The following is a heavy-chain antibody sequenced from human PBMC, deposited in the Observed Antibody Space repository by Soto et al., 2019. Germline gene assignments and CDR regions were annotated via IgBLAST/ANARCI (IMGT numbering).Heavy chain of an antibody. Sequence: GGSLRLSCAASGFTFSSYAMHWVRQAPGKGLEWVAVISYDGSNKYYADSVKGRFTISRGNSKNTLYLQMNSLRAEDTAVYYCARNTNAFDIWGQGTMVTVSS. CDR2: ISYDGSNK. CDR1: GFTFSSYA. V-gene: IGHV3-30-3*01. J-gene: IGHJ3*02. CDR3: ARNTNAFDI.